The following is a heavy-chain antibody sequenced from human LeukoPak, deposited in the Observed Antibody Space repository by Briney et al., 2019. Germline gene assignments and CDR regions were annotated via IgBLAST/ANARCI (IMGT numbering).Heavy chain of an antibody. CDR2: ISSSSSII. J-gene: IGHJ3*02. CDR1: GFTFSTYT. D-gene: IGHD4-17*01. V-gene: IGHV3-48*01. Sequence: GGSLRLSCAASGFTFSTYTMNWVRQAPGKGLEWVSYISSSSSIIYYADPVKGRFTISRDNAKNSLYLQMNSLRAEDTAMYYCARGPYGDYVDAFDIWGQGTMVTVSS. CDR3: ARGPYGDYVDAFDI.